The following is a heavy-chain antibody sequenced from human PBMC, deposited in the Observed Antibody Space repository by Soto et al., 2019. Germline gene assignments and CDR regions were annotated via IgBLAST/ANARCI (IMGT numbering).Heavy chain of an antibody. D-gene: IGHD1-20*01. CDR1: GFTFSSYG. J-gene: IGHJ6*03. CDR2: ISYDGSNK. Sequence: PGGSLRLSCAASGFTFSSYGMHWVRQAPGKGLEWVAVISYDGSNKYYADSVKGRFTISRDNSKNTLYLQMNSLRAEDTAVYYCAKDPSGRIIDYYYYMDVWGKGTTVTVSS. V-gene: IGHV3-30*18. CDR3: AKDPSGRIIDYYYYMDV.